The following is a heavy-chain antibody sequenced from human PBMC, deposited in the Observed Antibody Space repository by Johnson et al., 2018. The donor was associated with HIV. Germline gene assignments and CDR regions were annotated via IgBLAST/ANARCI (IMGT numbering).Heavy chain of an antibody. CDR1: GFTFDDFA. Sequence: VQLVESGGGLVQPGRSLRLSCAASGFTFDDFAMHWVRQAPGKGLEWVSGISWNSGTIAYADSVKGRFTISRDNAKNSLYLQMNSLRVEDTAVYYCARVAWFAFDLWGQGTMVTVSS. D-gene: IGHD3-10*01. J-gene: IGHJ3*01. V-gene: IGHV3-9*01. CDR2: ISWNSGTI. CDR3: ARVAWFAFDL.